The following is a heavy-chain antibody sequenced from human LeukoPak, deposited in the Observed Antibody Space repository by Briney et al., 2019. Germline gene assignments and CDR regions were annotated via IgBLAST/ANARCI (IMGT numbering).Heavy chain of an antibody. CDR3: AKDRDCSSTGCYVFAK. D-gene: IGHD2-2*01. CDR1: GVTLRNYA. J-gene: IGHJ4*02. V-gene: IGHV3-23*01. CDR2: ISGDGEST. Sequence: PGGSLRLSCAASGVTLRNYAMTWIRQAPGKGLQWVSVISGDGESTYYADSVRGRFTISRDNSKNTMYLQMNNLRAEDTAIYYCAKDRDCSSTGCYVFAKWGQGTLVTVSS.